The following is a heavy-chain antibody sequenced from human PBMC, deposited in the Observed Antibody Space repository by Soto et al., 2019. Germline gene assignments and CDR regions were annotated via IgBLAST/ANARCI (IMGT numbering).Heavy chain of an antibody. CDR1: GGSISSGGYS. J-gene: IGHJ4*02. Sequence: SETLSLTCAVSGGSISSGGYSWSWIRQPPGKGLEWIGYIYHSGSTYYNPSLKSRVTISVDRSKNQFSLKLSSVTAEDTAVYFCARRALSHAFVDYWGQGTLVTVSS. CDR3: ARRALSHAFVDY. V-gene: IGHV4-30-2*01. D-gene: IGHD3-10*01. CDR2: IYHSGST.